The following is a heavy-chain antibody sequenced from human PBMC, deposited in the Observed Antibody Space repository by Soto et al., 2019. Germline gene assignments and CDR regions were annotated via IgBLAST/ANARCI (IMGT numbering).Heavy chain of an antibody. CDR2: VIPVFATT. CDR1: GRIFSSFP. J-gene: IGHJ5*02. D-gene: IGHD4-4*01. CDR3: ARVESREAYRGVVAS. Sequence: QVQLVQSGAEVKKPGSSVKVSCKASGRIFSSFPISWVRQAPGQGLEWMGGVIPVFATTRYAQKFQGRVTISAVNSSGIGNMELSGLTSEDTAVYCCARVESREAYRGVVASWGQGTLVTVSS. V-gene: IGHV1-69*06.